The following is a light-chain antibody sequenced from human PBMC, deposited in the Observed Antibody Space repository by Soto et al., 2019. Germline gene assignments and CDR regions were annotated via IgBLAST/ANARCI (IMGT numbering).Light chain of an antibody. CDR3: SSYTDNRHYV. Sequence: QSALTQPASVSASPGQSITISCTGTSSDVGGYNYVSWYQQHPGKAPTLIIYEVSYRPSGISDRFSGSKSGNTAYLIISGLQAEDEADYYCSSYTDNRHYVFGTGTKVTVL. J-gene: IGLJ1*01. V-gene: IGLV2-14*01. CDR1: SSDVGGYNY. CDR2: EVS.